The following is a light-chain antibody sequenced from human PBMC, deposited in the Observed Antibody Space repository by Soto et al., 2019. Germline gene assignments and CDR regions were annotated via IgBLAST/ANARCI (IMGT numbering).Light chain of an antibody. V-gene: IGKV3-20*01. Sequence: EVVMRQSPATLSVSPGEGSTLSCRASQGIGDTLAWYQHKPGQTPRLLIYDTSTRATGIPDRFSGSGSGTDFTLTISRLEPEDFAVYFCQVYGSSSKTCGQGTKGDIK. CDR1: QGIGDT. J-gene: IGKJ1*01. CDR2: DTS. CDR3: QVYGSSSKT.